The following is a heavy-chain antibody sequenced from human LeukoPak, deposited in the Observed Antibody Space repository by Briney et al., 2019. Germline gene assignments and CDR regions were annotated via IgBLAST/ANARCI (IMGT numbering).Heavy chain of an antibody. D-gene: IGHD2-21*02. CDR2: ISGSGGTT. Sequence: GGPLRLSCAASGFTVSSYAMSWVRQAPGKGLEWVSAISGSGGTTYYAEYVKRRFSISRNNSQNTEYLQMNSLTTEDTDVYYCTRLLEKLNLAEGNEGLFDSWGQGTLVPVSS. CDR1: GFTVSSYA. CDR3: TRLLEKLNLAEGNEGLFDS. J-gene: IGHJ4*02. V-gene: IGHV3-23*01.